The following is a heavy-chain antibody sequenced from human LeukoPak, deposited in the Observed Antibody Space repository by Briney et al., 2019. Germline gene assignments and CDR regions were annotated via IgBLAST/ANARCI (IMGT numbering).Heavy chain of an antibody. D-gene: IGHD2/OR15-2a*01. Sequence: ASVKVSCKASGYTFTSSDISWVRQAPGQGLGWMGWISVYNGDTNYAQKLQDRVTMTTDTSTSTAYMELRSPRSDDTAVYYCARVSRGVNICDSWGQGTLVTVSS. CDR2: ISVYNGDT. V-gene: IGHV1-18*01. J-gene: IGHJ4*02. CDR1: GYTFTSSD. CDR3: ARVSRGVNICDS.